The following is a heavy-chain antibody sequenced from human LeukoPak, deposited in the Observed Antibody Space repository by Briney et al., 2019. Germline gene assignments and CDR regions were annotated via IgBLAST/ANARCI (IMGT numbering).Heavy chain of an antibody. Sequence: SETLSLTCTVSGGSTSTYYWSWIRQPPGKGLECLGFIFHTGTTNYNPSLKSRVTISVDTSKNQFSLNLSSVTAADTAVYYCARTYCGTNACPFEFWGQGTLVTVSS. J-gene: IGHJ4*02. CDR2: IFHTGTT. CDR3: ARTYCGTNACPFEF. CDR1: GGSTSTYY. V-gene: IGHV4-59*08. D-gene: IGHD2-21*01.